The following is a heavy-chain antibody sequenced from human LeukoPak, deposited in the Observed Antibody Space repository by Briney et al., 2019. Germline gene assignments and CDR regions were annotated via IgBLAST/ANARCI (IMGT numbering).Heavy chain of an antibody. CDR3: ARQGQLHRLDFDY. CDR2: INHSGST. D-gene: IGHD2-2*01. Sequence: PSETLSLTCAVYGGSFSGYYWSWIRQPPGKGLEWIGEINHSGSTNYNPSLKSRVTISVDTSKNQFSLKLSSVTAADTAVYYCARQGQLHRLDFDYWGQGTLVTVSS. V-gene: IGHV4-34*01. J-gene: IGHJ4*02. CDR1: GGSFSGYY.